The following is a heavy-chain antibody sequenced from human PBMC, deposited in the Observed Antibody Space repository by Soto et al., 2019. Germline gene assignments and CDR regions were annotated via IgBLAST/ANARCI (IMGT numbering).Heavy chain of an antibody. D-gene: IGHD5-12*01. V-gene: IGHV4-4*01. Sequence: XETLSLTCSVAGYSMRSSKWWSWVRQSPGRGLEWIGDIYHSGATNYNPSLKSRPTMSVDKSKNEFSMKLVSVTAADTAIYFCARDKSTMEGYNQFDYWGPGTLVTVSS. CDR2: IYHSGAT. CDR1: GYSMRSSKW. J-gene: IGHJ4*02. CDR3: ARDKSTMEGYNQFDY.